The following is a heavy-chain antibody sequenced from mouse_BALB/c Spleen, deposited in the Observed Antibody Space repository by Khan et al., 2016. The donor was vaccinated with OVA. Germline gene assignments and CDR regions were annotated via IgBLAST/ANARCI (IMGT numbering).Heavy chain of an antibody. D-gene: IGHD1-2*01. V-gene: IGHV2-3*01. CDR2: IWGDGST. J-gene: IGHJ4*01. Sequence: QVQLKESGPGLVAPSQSLSITCTVSGFSLTNYGVNWVRQPPGKGLEWLGIIWGDGSTNYHSALISRLSISKDHSKSQVFLKLNSLQTDYTATYYCVNFNYGYYAMDYWGQGTSVTVSS. CDR1: GFSLTNYG. CDR3: VNFNYGYYAMDY.